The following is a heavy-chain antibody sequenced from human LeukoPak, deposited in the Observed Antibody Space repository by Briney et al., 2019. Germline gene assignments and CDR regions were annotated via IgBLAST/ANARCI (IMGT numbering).Heavy chain of an antibody. CDR1: GFTFSSYT. Sequence: PGGSLRLSCAASGFTFSSYTMNWVRQAPGKGLEWVSSISSSSSYIYYADSVKGRFTVSRDNAKNSLYLQMNSLRAEDTAVYHCARDGIDFGYSSYHDAFDIWGQGTMVTVSS. V-gene: IGHV3-21*01. D-gene: IGHD6-19*01. CDR2: ISSSSSYI. J-gene: IGHJ3*02. CDR3: ARDGIDFGYSSYHDAFDI.